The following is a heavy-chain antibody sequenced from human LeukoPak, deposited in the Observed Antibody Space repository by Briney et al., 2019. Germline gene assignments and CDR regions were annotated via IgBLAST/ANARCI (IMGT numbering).Heavy chain of an antibody. CDR2: ISGSGGST. Sequence: PGGSLRLSCAASGFTFSSYAMSWVRQAPGKGLEWVSAISGSGGSTYYADSVKGRFTISSDTSKNMLWLQMKDLRAEDTAVYYCARPWKYYDNSAYLSFDYWGQGTLVTVSS. J-gene: IGHJ4*02. CDR1: GFTFSSYA. D-gene: IGHD3-22*01. V-gene: IGHV3-23*01. CDR3: ARPWKYYDNSAYLSFDY.